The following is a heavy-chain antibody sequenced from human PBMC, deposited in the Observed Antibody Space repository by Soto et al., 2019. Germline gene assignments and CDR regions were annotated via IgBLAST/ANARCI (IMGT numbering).Heavy chain of an antibody. D-gene: IGHD5-18*01. CDR2: IYYSGST. J-gene: IGHJ4*02. V-gene: IGHV4-59*01. Sequence: SETLSLTCTVSRCSISGYYWSWIRQPPGKGLEWIGYIYYSGSTNYNPSLKSRVTISIDTSKNQFSLKVNSVTAADTAVYFCARGRGYSSETFDYWGQGSLVTVS. CDR3: ARGRGYSSETFDY. CDR1: RCSISGYY.